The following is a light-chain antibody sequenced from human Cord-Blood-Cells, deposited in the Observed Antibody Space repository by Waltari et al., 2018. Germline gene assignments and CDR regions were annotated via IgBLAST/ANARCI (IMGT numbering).Light chain of an antibody. V-gene: IGLV1-44*01. CDR1: SSNIRSNT. CDR2: SNN. CDR3: AAWDDSLNGPV. Sequence: QSVLTQQPSASGTPGSRVTISCSGSSSNIRSNTVNWYQQLPGTAPKLLIYSNNLRPSGVPDQYSGSKCGTSASLAIGGLQSGDEADYYCAAWDDSLNGPVFGGGTKLTVL. J-gene: IGLJ2*01.